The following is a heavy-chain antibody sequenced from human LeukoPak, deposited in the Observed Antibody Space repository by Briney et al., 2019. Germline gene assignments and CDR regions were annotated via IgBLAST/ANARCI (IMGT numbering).Heavy chain of an antibody. V-gene: IGHV1-3*01. CDR1: GYTFTNYA. D-gene: IGHD6-13*01. Sequence: GASAKVSCKTSGYTFTNYAIHWVRQAPGQGLEWMGWINAANGNTNCSQKFQGRVTITRDTSGITAYMELNSLTSEDTAVYYCARGGAAALDVWGQGTTVTVSS. CDR2: INAANGNT. CDR3: ARGGAAALDV. J-gene: IGHJ6*02.